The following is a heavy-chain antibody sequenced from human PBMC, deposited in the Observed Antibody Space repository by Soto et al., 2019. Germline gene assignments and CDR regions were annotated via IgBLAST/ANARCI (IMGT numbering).Heavy chain of an antibody. CDR1: GKRLTEIS. D-gene: IGHD3-22*01. V-gene: IGHV1-24*01. J-gene: IGHJ4*02. CDR3: TNLNYYDTSGRYFDY. CDR2: YDPEEGEN. Sequence: QVQLVQSGAEVKKPGASVKVSCKVSGKRLTEISMYWVRQAPGKGLEWMGGYDPEEGENIYAQKFQGRVSMTEDTSTDTAYMELTSLRSEDTAVYYSTNLNYYDTSGRYFDYWGQGTLVTVSS.